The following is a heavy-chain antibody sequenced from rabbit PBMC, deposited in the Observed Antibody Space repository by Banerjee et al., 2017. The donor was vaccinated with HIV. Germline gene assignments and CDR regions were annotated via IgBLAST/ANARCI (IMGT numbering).Heavy chain of an antibody. V-gene: IGHV1S40*01. J-gene: IGHJ4*01. CDR1: GFSFSSSDY. D-gene: IGHD8-1*01. Sequence: QSLEESGGDLVKPGASLTLTCTASGFSFSSSDYMCWVRQAPGKGLEWIACIAAGSGITYYASWAKGRFTTSKTSSTTVTLQMTSLIAADTATYFCARGSTYYVNLWGPGTLVTVS. CDR3: ARGSTYYVNL. CDR2: IAAGSGIT.